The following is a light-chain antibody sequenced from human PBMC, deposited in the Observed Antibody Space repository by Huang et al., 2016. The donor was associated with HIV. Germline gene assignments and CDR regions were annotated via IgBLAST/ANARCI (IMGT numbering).Light chain of an antibody. V-gene: IGKV1-39*01. CDR2: AAS. CDR1: QDISTS. CDR3: QQSYTTPRVT. Sequence: DIRLTQSPSYLSASVGDRVTITCRASQDISTSLNWFQQKPGRAPKLLSFAASTLQSGVPSRFIVSGSGTDVTLTIASLQPEEFASYFCQQSYTTPRVTFGPGTTVDV. J-gene: IGKJ3*01.